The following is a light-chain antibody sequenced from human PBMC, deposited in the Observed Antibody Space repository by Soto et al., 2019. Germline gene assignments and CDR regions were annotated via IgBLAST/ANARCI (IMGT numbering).Light chain of an antibody. CDR1: QSVSSY. J-gene: IGKJ1*01. CDR2: DAS. CDR3: QQRSTWT. Sequence: EIVLTQSPATLSLSPGERATLSCRASQSVSSYLAWYQQKPGQAPRLLIYDASSRATGIPARFSGSGSGTDFTLTISSLEPEDFAVYHCQQRSTWTFGQGTKVEIK. V-gene: IGKV3-11*01.